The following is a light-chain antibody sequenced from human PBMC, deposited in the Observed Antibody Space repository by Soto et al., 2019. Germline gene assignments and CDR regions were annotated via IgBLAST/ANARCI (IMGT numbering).Light chain of an antibody. CDR3: QTWTTGIQVI. J-gene: IGLJ2*01. Sequence: QPVLTQSPSASASLGASVKLTCTLSSGHSTYAIAWHQQQPEKGPRYLMKLNSDGSHSKGDGIPDRFSGSSSGAERYLTISSLQSEDEADYYCQTWTTGIQVIFGGGTKLTVL. CDR2: LNSDGSH. CDR1: SGHSTYA. V-gene: IGLV4-69*01.